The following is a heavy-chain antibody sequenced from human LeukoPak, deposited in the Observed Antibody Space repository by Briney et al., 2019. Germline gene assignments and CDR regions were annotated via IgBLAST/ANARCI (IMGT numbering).Heavy chain of an antibody. J-gene: IGHJ6*03. V-gene: IGHV3-30*03. D-gene: IGHD6-19*01. CDR3: ARDVISSGWSWDYYYYYMDV. CDR2: ISYDGSNK. CDR1: GFTFSSYG. Sequence: GRSLRLSCAASGFTFSSYGMHWVRQAPGKGLEWVAVISYDGSNKYYADSVKGRFTISRDNSKNTLYLQMNSLRAEDTAVYYCARDVISSGWSWDYYYYYMDVWGKGTTVTVSS.